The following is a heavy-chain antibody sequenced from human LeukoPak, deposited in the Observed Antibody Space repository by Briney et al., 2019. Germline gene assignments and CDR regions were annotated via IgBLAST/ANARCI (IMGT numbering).Heavy chain of an antibody. D-gene: IGHD3-22*01. Sequence: ASVKVSCKASGGTFSSYAISWVRQAPGQGLEWMGRIIPILGIANYAQKFQGRVTITADKSTSTAYMGLSSLRSEDTAVYYCARNYYDSSGPVDYWGQGTLVTVSS. V-gene: IGHV1-69*04. CDR2: IIPILGIA. CDR1: GGTFSSYA. J-gene: IGHJ4*02. CDR3: ARNYYDSSGPVDY.